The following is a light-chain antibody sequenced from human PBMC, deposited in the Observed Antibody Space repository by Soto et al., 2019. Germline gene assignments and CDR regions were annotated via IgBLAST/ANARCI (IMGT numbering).Light chain of an antibody. Sequence: QSVLTQPASVSGSPGQSITISCTGTSSDVGGYNYVSWYQQHPGKAPKLIIYDVSNRPSGVSNRFSGSKSGNTASLTISGLQAEDEAGYYCSSYTSSSTGVFGGGTKLTVL. V-gene: IGLV2-14*03. CDR3: SSYTSSSTGV. CDR1: SSDVGGYNY. CDR2: DVS. J-gene: IGLJ3*02.